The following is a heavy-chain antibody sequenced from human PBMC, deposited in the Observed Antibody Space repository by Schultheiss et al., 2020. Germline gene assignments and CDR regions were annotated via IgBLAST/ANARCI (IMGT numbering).Heavy chain of an antibody. D-gene: IGHD5-12*01. CDR3: AGRGYSGYDF. Sequence: SETLSLTCTVSGGSISSGGYYWSWIRQHPGKGLEWIGYIYYSGSTYYNPSLKSRVTISVDTSKNQFSLKLSSVTAADTAVYYCAGRGYSGYDFWGQGTLVTVSS. V-gene: IGHV4-31*03. CDR2: IYYSGST. J-gene: IGHJ4*02. CDR1: GGSISSGGYY.